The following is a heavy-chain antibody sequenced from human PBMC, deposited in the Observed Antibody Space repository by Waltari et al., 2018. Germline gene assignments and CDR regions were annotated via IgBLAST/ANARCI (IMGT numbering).Heavy chain of an antibody. V-gene: IGHV1-8*01. J-gene: IGHJ6*02. CDR2: VNPNSGAS. D-gene: IGHD3-3*01. Sequence: QEQLVQSGAEVNKPGASVTLSCPASGYNFTMFDINLVRKAPRQGLEWVGWVNPNSGASGQARKFQGRVTMISDNSMKSVYMQLTNLASEDTAIYYCAKIPNYDSVPGPEGPNYYYYGMDVWGHGTAVIVSS. CDR1: GYNFTMFD. CDR3: AKIPNYDSVPGPEGPNYYYYGMDV.